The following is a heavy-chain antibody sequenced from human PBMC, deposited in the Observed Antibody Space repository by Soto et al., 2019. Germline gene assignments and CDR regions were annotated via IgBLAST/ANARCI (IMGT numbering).Heavy chain of an antibody. CDR2: ISSDGSTT. V-gene: IGHV3-74*01. Sequence: GSLRLSCAASGFTFSSYWMHWVRQAPGKGLVWVSRISSDGSTTTYADSVKGRFTISRDNAKNTLYLQMNSLRAEDTAVYYCARGRSRPMTTVNWFDSWGQGTLVTVSS. CDR3: ARGRSRPMTTVNWFDS. CDR1: GFTFSSYW. D-gene: IGHD4-17*01. J-gene: IGHJ5*01.